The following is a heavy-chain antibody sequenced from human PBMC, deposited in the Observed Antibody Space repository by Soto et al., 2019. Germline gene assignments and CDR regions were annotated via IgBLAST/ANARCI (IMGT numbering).Heavy chain of an antibody. D-gene: IGHD2-15*01. CDR3: ARDLDIVVVVAATGLDYGMDV. Sequence: ASVKASCKASGYTVTNYYMHWARQAHGQGLEWMGIINTSGGSTSYAQKFQGRVTMTRDTSTSTVYMELSSLRSEDTAVYYFARDLDIVVVVAATGLDYGMDVWGQGTTVTVSS. V-gene: IGHV1-46*01. J-gene: IGHJ6*02. CDR2: INTSGGST. CDR1: GYTVTNYY.